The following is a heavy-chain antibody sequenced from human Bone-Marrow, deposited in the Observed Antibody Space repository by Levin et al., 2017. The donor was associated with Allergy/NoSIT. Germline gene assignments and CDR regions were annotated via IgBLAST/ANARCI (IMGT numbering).Heavy chain of an antibody. CDR2: MNPNSGNT. CDR3: ARAVRNQLVSDV. J-gene: IGHJ6*02. Sequence: ASVKVSCKASGYTFSTYDITWVRQATGQGLEWVGWMNPNSGNTGYAQRFQGRVTMTGDTSISTAYMELSSLTSEDTAVYYCARAVRNQLVSDVWGQGTTVSVSS. V-gene: IGHV1-8*01. CDR1: GYTFSTYD. D-gene: IGHD2-2*01.